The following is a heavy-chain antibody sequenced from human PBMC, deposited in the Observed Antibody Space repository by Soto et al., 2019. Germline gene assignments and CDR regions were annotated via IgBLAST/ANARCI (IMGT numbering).Heavy chain of an antibody. CDR1: GGSISSYY. D-gene: IGHD6-13*01. Sequence: QVQLQESGPGLVKPSETLSLTCTVSGGSISSYYWSWIRQPPGKGLEWIGYIYYSGSTNYNPSLKSRVTRSVDTSKNQFSLKLSSVTAAGTAVYYCARGGAAAAPRPYGMDVWGQGTTVTVSS. CDR3: ARGGAAAAPRPYGMDV. J-gene: IGHJ6*02. V-gene: IGHV4-59*01. CDR2: IYYSGST.